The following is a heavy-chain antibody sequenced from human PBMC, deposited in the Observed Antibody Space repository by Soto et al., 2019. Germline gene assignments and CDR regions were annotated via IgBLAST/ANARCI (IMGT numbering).Heavy chain of an antibody. D-gene: IGHD6-13*01. CDR1: GFTVSNNY. CDR2: IYSSGGT. V-gene: IGHV3-53*01. CDR3: ARDPPGIAASGSYN. J-gene: IGHJ4*02. Sequence: PGGSLRLSCAVSGFTVSNNYMTWVRQAPGKGLEWASLIYSSGGTKYADSVRGRFTISRDNSKNTLYLQMNSLKVEDTAVYYCARDPPGIAASGSYNWGQGT.